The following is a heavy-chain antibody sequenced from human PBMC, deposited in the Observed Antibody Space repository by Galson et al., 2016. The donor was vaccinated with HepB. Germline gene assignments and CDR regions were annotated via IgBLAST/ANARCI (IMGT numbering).Heavy chain of an antibody. J-gene: IGHJ6*02. Sequence: SVKVSCKASGYTFTSYRILWVRQAPGQSLEWMGWINVGSGITKYSEKVQGRVTITSDTSASTVHMELSSLISGDTAVYYCARDGEPLYDYGMDVWGQGTTVIVSS. D-gene: IGHD1-14*01. CDR3: ARDGEPLYDYGMDV. CDR1: GYTFTSYR. CDR2: INVGSGIT. V-gene: IGHV1-3*01.